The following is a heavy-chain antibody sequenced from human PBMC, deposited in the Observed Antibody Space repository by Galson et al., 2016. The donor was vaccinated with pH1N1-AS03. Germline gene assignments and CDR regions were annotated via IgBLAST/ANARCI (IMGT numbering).Heavy chain of an antibody. J-gene: IGHJ4*02. CDR2: IDPSIGST. D-gene: IGHD3-10*01. V-gene: IGHV1-46*01. CDR1: GYTFSRYY. CDR3: ATYGSGSRGGFDY. Sequence: SVKVSCKASGYTFSRYYMHWMRQAPGQGPEWMGVIDPSIGSTTYAQKFPGRVTMTRDTATTTAYMELSSLRSDDTAVYYCATYGSGSRGGFDYWGQGALITVSS.